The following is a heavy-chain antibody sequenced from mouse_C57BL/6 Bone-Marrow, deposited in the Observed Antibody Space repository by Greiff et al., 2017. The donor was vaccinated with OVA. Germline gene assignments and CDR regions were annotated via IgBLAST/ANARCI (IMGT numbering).Heavy chain of an antibody. CDR2: IYPGNSDT. J-gene: IGHJ1*03. D-gene: IGHD1-1*01. V-gene: IGHV1-5*01. CDR1: GYTFTSYW. Sequence: VQLKQSGTVLARPGASVKMSCKTSGYTFTSYWMHWVKQRPGQGLEWIGAIYPGNSDTSYNQKFKGKAKLTAVTSASTAYMELSSLTNEDSAVYYCTRPLYYYGSSFWYFDVWGTGTTVTVSS. CDR3: TRPLYYYGSSFWYFDV.